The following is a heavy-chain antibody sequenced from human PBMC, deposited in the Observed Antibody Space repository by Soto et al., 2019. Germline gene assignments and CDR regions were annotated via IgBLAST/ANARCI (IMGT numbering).Heavy chain of an antibody. V-gene: IGHV1-2*04. D-gene: IGHD1-1*01. CDR3: AREWRENQLPGYHFDH. Sequence: ASVKVSCKASGYTLTGYYMFWVRQAPGQGLECMGWINPNSGATGYAQKFQGWVTMTRDTSISTVYMELSSLRPNDTAVYYCAREWRENQLPGYHFDHWGQGTLVTVSS. CDR1: GYTLTGYY. J-gene: IGHJ4*02. CDR2: INPNSGAT.